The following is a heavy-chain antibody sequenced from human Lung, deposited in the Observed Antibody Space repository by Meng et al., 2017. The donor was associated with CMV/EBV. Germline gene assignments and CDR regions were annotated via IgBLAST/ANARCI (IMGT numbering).Heavy chain of an antibody. D-gene: IGHD3-22*01. Sequence: SCAASGFTFSSYAMHWVRPAPGKGLEWVAVISYDGSNKYYADSVKGRFTISRDNSKNTLYLQMNSLRAEDTAVYYCARESSGYYSYWGQGTLVTVSS. J-gene: IGHJ4*02. CDR1: GFTFSSYA. CDR3: ARESSGYYSY. V-gene: IGHV3-30-3*01. CDR2: ISYDGSNK.